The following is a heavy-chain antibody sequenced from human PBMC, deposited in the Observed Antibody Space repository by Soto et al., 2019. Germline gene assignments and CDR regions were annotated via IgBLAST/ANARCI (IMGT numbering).Heavy chain of an antibody. D-gene: IGHD4-4*01. CDR1: GFTFSSYS. V-gene: IGHV3-21*01. Sequence: PGGSLRLSCAASGFTFSSYSMNWVRQAPGKGLEWVSSISSSSSYIYYADSVKGRFTISRDNAKNSLYLQMNSLRAEDTAVYYCARDHRPYSNYLSRKDYYYYGMDVWGQGTTVTVS. CDR3: ARDHRPYSNYLSRKDYYYYGMDV. CDR2: ISSSSSYI. J-gene: IGHJ6*02.